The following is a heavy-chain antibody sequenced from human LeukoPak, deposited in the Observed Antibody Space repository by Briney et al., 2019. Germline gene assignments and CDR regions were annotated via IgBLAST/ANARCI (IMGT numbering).Heavy chain of an antibody. CDR2: ISGSGYTT. J-gene: IGHJ5*02. V-gene: IGHV3-23*01. Sequence: PGGSLRLSCAASGFAFSAYAMSWVRQAPGKGLEWVSRISGSGYTTYYADSVKGRFTISRDNSKNTLYLQLNTLRAEDTARYYCARYCTDNCYGGLDPWGQGTLVTVSS. D-gene: IGHD2-8*02. CDR1: GFAFSAYA. CDR3: ARYCTDNCYGGLDP.